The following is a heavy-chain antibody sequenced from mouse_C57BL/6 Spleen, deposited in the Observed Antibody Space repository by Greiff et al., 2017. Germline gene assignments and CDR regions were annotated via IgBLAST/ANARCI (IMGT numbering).Heavy chain of an antibody. CDR2: INPYNGGT. V-gene: IGHV1-19*01. Sequence: EVQLQQSGPVLVKPGASVKMSCKASGYTFTDYYMNWVKQSHGKSLEWIGVINPYNGGTSYNQKFKGKATLTVDKSSSTAYMELNSLTSEDSAVYYCATKEEAMDYWGQGTSVTVSS. CDR3: ATKEEAMDY. CDR1: GYTFTDYY. J-gene: IGHJ4*01.